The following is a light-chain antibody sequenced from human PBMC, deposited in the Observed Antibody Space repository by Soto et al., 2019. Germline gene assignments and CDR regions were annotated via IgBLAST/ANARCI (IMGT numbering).Light chain of an antibody. CDR3: SSYTSSSPL. Sequence: QSALTRPASVSGSPGQSITISCTGTSSDVGGYNYVSWYQQHPGKAPKLMIYDVSNRPSGVSNRFSGSKSGNTASLTISGLQAGDEADYYCSSYTSSSPLFGTGTKVTVL. J-gene: IGLJ1*01. V-gene: IGLV2-14*01. CDR1: SSDVGGYNY. CDR2: DVS.